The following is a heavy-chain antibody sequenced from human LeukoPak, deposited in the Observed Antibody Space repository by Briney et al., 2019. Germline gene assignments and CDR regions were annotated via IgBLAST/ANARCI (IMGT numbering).Heavy chain of an antibody. D-gene: IGHD3-22*01. J-gene: IGHJ4*02. CDR1: GGSISSYY. CDR2: IYYSGST. CDR3: ARGEVYYYDSSGYYYRVFDY. Sequence: KPSETLSLTCTVSGGSISSYYWSWIRQPPGKGLEWIGYIYYSGSTNYNPSLKSRVTISVDTSKNQFSLKLSSVTAADTAVYYCARGEVYYYDSSGYYYRVFDYWGQGTLATVSS. V-gene: IGHV4-59*01.